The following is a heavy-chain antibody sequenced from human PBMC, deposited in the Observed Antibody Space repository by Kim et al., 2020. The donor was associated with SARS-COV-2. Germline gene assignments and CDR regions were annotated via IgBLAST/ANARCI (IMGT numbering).Heavy chain of an antibody. Sequence: GGSLRLSCAASGFTFSSYSMNWVRQAPGKGLEWVSYISSSSTIYYADSVKGRFTISRDNAKNSLYLQMNSLRDEDTAVYYCARDTDYDFWSGYASSLDYWGQGTLVTVSS. CDR1: GFTFSSYS. CDR3: ARDTDYDFWSGYASSLDY. CDR2: ISSSSTI. J-gene: IGHJ4*02. D-gene: IGHD3-3*01. V-gene: IGHV3-48*02.